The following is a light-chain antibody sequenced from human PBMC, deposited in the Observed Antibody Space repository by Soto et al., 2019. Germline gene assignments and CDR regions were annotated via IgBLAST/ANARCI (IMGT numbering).Light chain of an antibody. J-gene: IGKJ5*01. V-gene: IGKV3-20*01. CDR2: DAS. CDR1: QSVSSSTY. Sequence: PGERATLSCRACQSVSSSTYLVWYQQKPGQAPRLLIYDASRRATGIPDRFSGSGSGADFTFTISRLEPEDFAVYYCQQYGNSPITFGQGTRLEIK. CDR3: QQYGNSPIT.